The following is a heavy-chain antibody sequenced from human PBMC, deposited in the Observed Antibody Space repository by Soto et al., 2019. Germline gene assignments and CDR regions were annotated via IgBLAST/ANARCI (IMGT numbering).Heavy chain of an antibody. J-gene: IGHJ4*02. V-gene: IGHV1-69*06. CDR2: IIPVFDAT. CDR3: ARDRSSSWYNGTFYFDS. D-gene: IGHD6-19*01. CDR1: GGSFNTYD. Sequence: QVQLVQSGAEVRRPGSSVKVSCTASGGSFNTYDISWVRQAPGQGLGWMGGIIPVFDATKFAQKFQGRLTITADKSTGTVYMELRSLRSEDTAVYYCARDRSSSWYNGTFYFDSWGQGTLVTVSS.